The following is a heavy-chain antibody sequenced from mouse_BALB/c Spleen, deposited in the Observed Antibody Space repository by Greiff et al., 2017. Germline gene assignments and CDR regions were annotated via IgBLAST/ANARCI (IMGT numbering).Heavy chain of an antibody. Sequence: VQLQQSGAELAKPGASVKMSCKASGYTLTSYWMHWVKQRPGQGLEWIGYINPSTGYTEYNQKFKDKATLTADKSSSTAYMQLSSLTSEDSAVYYCARSGNDYAWFAYWGQGTLVTVSA. V-gene: IGHV1-7*01. D-gene: IGHD2-4*01. J-gene: IGHJ3*01. CDR1: GYTLTSYW. CDR3: ARSGNDYAWFAY. CDR2: INPSTGYT.